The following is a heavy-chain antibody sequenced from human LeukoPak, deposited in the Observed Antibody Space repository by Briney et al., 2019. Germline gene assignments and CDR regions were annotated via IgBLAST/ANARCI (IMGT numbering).Heavy chain of an antibody. D-gene: IGHD3-3*01. CDR2: INPNSGGT. CDR3: ARDLPPYYDFWSGYSGLGDI. V-gene: IGHV1-2*02. Sequence: GASVKVSCKASGYTFTGYYMHWVRQAPGQGLEWMGWINPNSGGTNYAQKFQGRVTMTRDTSISTAYMELSRLRSDDTAVYYCARDLPPYYDFWSGYSGLGDIWGQGTMVTVSS. CDR1: GYTFTGYY. J-gene: IGHJ3*02.